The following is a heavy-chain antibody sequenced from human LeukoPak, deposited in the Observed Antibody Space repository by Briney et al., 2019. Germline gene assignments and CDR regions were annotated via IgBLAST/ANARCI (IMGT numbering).Heavy chain of an antibody. Sequence: GGSLRLSCAASGFTFSSYWMSWVRQAPGKGLEWVANIKQDGSEKYYVDSVKGRFTISRDNAKNSLYLQMNSLRAEDTAVYYCARGATYSDWWGNFDYWGQGTLVTVSS. CDR2: IKQDGSEK. V-gene: IGHV3-7*01. CDR3: ARGATYSDWWGNFDY. J-gene: IGHJ4*02. CDR1: GFTFSSYW. D-gene: IGHD6-19*01.